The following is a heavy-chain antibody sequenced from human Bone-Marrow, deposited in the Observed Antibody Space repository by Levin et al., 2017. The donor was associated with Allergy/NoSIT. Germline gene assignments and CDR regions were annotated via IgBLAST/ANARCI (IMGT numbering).Heavy chain of an antibody. D-gene: IGHD6-13*01. CDR3: ARDTVPASSSWSVANYYYYGMDV. CDR1: GGSISSSSYY. V-gene: IGHV4-39*02. Sequence: SETLSLTCTVSGGSISSSSYYWGWIRQPPGKGLEWIGSIYYSGSTYYNPSLKSRVTISVDTSKNQFSLKLSSVTAADTAVYYCARDTVPASSSWSVANYYYYGMDVWGQGTTVTVSS. CDR2: IYYSGST. J-gene: IGHJ6*02.